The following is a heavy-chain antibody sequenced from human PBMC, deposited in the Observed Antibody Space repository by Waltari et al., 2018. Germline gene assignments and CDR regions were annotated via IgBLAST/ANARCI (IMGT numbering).Heavy chain of an antibody. J-gene: IGHJ6*02. CDR3: ARGETAMLLHYYYYGMDV. CDR2: INHSGST. V-gene: IGHV4-34*01. D-gene: IGHD5-18*01. CDR1: GFPFSVNW. Sequence: VQLVESGGGLVQPGGSLRLSCAGSGFPFSVNWMAWVRQAPGKGLEWIGEINHSGSTKHNPSLKSRFTISLDTSKNQFSLKLSSVTAADTAVYYCARGETAMLLHYYYYGMDVWGQGTTVTVSS.